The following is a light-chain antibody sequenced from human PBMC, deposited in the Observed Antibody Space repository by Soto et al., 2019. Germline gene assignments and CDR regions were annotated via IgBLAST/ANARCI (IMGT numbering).Light chain of an antibody. Sequence: DIPMTQSPSSLSASVGDRVTITCRASQSIVTYLNWYLQKPGKAPKLLIYAASNLQSGVPSRFSGSGSGTDFTLTISSLQPEDFATYFCQPSYSTPPWTFGQGTKVEIK. CDR1: QSIVTY. CDR2: AAS. V-gene: IGKV1-39*01. J-gene: IGKJ1*01. CDR3: QPSYSTPPWT.